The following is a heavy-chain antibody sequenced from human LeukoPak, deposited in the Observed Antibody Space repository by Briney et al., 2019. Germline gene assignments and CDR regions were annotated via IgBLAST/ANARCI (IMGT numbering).Heavy chain of an antibody. D-gene: IGHD3-22*01. CDR1: GFTVSSNY. J-gene: IGHJ6*03. Sequence: PGGSLRLSCAASGFTVSSNYMSWVRQAPGKGLEWVSVIYSGGITYYADSVKGRFTISRDNSKNTLYLQMNSLRAEDTAVYYCAKHSSGYYYYYYMDVWGKGTTVTISS. CDR2: IYSGGIT. CDR3: AKHSSGYYYYYYMDV. V-gene: IGHV3-66*04.